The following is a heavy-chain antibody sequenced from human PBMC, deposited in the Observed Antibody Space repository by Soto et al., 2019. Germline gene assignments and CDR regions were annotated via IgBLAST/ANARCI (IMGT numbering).Heavy chain of an antibody. J-gene: IGHJ6*02. CDR2: ISSSSNTI. D-gene: IGHD3-3*01. Sequence: QVQLVESGGGLVKPGGSLRLSCAASGFTFSDYYMNWISQAPGKGLEWVSHISSSSNTIDYADSVKGRFTISRDSAKNSLYLQMNSLRAEDTDVYYCARDPFWSGFHGMDVWGQGTTVTVSS. CDR1: GFTFSDYY. V-gene: IGHV3-11*01. CDR3: ARDPFWSGFHGMDV.